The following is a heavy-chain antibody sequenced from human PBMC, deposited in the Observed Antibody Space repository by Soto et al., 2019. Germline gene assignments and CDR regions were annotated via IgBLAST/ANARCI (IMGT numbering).Heavy chain of an antibody. V-gene: IGHV3-23*01. Sequence: GGSRRLSWAGSGFTFGSYAMRWVRQAPGKGLEWVSAISGSGGSTYYADSVKGRVTISRDKSKNTLYLQMNSLRDEDTAVYYCAKAWSHYYYFWSGYPVDYRGQGSPVPVSS. CDR1: GFTFGSYA. CDR3: AKAWSHYYYFWSGYPVDY. J-gene: IGHJ4*02. D-gene: IGHD3-3*01. CDR2: ISGSGGST.